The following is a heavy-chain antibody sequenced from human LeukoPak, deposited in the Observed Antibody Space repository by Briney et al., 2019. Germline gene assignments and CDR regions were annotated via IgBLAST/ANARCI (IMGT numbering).Heavy chain of an antibody. J-gene: IGHJ3*02. CDR2: INTNTGNP. CDR3: ATRAWIQLWGAFDI. D-gene: IGHD5-18*01. Sequence: GASVKVSCKASGYTFTSYAMNWVRQAPGQGLEWMGWINTNTGNPTYAQGFTGRFVFSLDTSVSTAYLQISSLKAEDTAVYYCATRAWIQLWGAFDIWGQGTMVTVSS. V-gene: IGHV7-4-1*02. CDR1: GYTFTSYA.